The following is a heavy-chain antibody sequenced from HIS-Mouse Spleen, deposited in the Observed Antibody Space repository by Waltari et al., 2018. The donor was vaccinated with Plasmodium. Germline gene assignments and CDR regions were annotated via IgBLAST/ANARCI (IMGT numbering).Heavy chain of an antibody. Sequence: QLQLQESGPGLVKPSETLSLTCTVSGGSISSSSYSWGWIRHPPGKGLEWIGSIYYSGSTYYNPSLKSRVTISVDTSKNQFSLKLSSVTAADTAVYYCARVGRGYSGYDSVVVGYWGQGTLVTVSS. J-gene: IGHJ4*02. CDR3: ARVGRGYSGYDSVVVGY. CDR2: IYYSGST. D-gene: IGHD5-12*01. CDR1: GGSISSSSYS. V-gene: IGHV4-39*07.